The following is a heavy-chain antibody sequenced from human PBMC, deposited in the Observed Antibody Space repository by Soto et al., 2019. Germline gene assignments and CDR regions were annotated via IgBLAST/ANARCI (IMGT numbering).Heavy chain of an antibody. Sequence: QVQLVESGGGVVQPGRSLRLSCAASGFTFSTYGMHWVRQAPGKGLEWVAAISYDGSNKYYADSMKGRSTISRDNPNNTLFLQMNSLGPEDTAVYYWAPWFGEARGYYYYGLDVWGQGTTVTVSS. CDR2: ISYDGSNK. V-gene: IGHV3-30*03. D-gene: IGHD3-10*01. CDR1: GFTFSTYG. CDR3: APWFGEARGYYYYGLDV. J-gene: IGHJ6*02.